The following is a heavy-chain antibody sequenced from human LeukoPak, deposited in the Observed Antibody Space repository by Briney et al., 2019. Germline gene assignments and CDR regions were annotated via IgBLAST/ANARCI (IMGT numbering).Heavy chain of an antibody. CDR1: GFTLSSYS. Sequence: GGSLRLSCAASGFTLSSYSMNWVRQAPGKGLEWVSSISSSSSYIYYADSVKGRFTISRGNAKNSLYLQMNSLRAEDTALYYCARSYSSSPDYYYYMDVWGKGTTVTVSS. D-gene: IGHD2-2*01. CDR2: ISSSSSYI. CDR3: ARSYSSSPDYYYYMDV. J-gene: IGHJ6*03. V-gene: IGHV3-21*01.